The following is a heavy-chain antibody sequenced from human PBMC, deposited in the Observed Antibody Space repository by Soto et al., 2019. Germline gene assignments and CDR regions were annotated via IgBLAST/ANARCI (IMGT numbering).Heavy chain of an antibody. J-gene: IGHJ5*02. CDR1: GFTFSDYD. Sequence: QVQLVESGGGLVKPGGSLRLSCAASGFTFSDYDMSWIRQAPGKWLEWVSYISSSGSTIYYADSVKGRFTISRDTAKHSLYLQMNSMRAEDTAVYYGARAVRAVAGQQLNWFDPGGQGTLVNVSS. D-gene: IGHD6-13*01. V-gene: IGHV3-11*01. CDR2: ISSSGSTI. CDR3: ARAVRAVAGQQLNWFDP.